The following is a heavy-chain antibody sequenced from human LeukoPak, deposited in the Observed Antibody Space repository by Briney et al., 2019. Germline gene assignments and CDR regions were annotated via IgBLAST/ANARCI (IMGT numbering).Heavy chain of an antibody. CDR3: ARDQQSSSSYYYYYMDV. Sequence: ASVKVSCKASGYTFTSYYMHWVRQAPGQGLEWMGIINPSGGSTSYAQKFQGRVTMTRDTSTSTVYMELSSLRSDDTAVYYCARDQQSSSSYYYYYMDVWGKGTTVTVSS. V-gene: IGHV1-46*01. CDR2: INPSGGST. CDR1: GYTFTSYY. J-gene: IGHJ6*03. D-gene: IGHD6-13*01.